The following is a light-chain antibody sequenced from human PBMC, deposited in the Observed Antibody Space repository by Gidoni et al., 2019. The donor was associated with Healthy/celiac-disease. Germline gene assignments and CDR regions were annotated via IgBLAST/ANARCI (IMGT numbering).Light chain of an antibody. J-gene: IGKJ4*01. CDR1: QSVSSY. V-gene: IGKV3-11*01. CDR3: QQRCNWPPT. Sequence: EIVLKQSPATLSLSPGESSTPSGRASQSVSSYVAWYHLKPGQPPRRLTYDASIRATGTPARFSGSGSGTDFTLTTSSLEPEDFAVYYCQQRCNWPPTFGGGTKVEIK. CDR2: DAS.